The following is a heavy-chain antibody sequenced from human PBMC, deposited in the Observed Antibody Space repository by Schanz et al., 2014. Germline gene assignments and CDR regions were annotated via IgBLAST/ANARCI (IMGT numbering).Heavy chain of an antibody. J-gene: IGHJ5*02. CDR3: VRQLLWFGESGVDT. Sequence: QVQLQESGPGLLKPSGTLSLTCAVSGASITSSHWWSWVRQPPGKGLEWIGEIYHSGNTNYSPSLKSRVTIPVETSKNQFSLRLNSVTASDTAVYYCVRQLLWFGESGVDTWGQGTLVVVSS. CDR2: IYHSGNT. D-gene: IGHD3-10*01. CDR1: GASITSSHW. V-gene: IGHV4-4*02.